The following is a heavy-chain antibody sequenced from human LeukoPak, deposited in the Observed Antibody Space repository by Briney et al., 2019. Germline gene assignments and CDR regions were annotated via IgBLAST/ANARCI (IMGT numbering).Heavy chain of an antibody. CDR3: ARGELSYTSSPYFDY. D-gene: IGHD6-6*01. J-gene: IGHJ4*02. V-gene: IGHV3-21*01. CDR1: GFTFDDYA. CDR2: ISSSSSYI. Sequence: PGRSLRLSCAASGFTFDDYAMHWVRQAPGKGLEWVSSISSSSSYIYYADSVKGRFTISRDNAKNSLYLQMNSLRAEDTAVYYCARGELSYTSSPYFDYWGQGTLVTVSS.